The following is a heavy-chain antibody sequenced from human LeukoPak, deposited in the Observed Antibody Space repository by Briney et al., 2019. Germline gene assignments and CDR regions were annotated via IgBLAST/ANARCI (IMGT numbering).Heavy chain of an antibody. CDR1: GYSISSGYY. D-gene: IGHD3-3*01. J-gene: IGHJ3*02. V-gene: IGHV4-38-2*02. Sequence: SETLSLTCTVSGYSISSGYYWGWIRQPPGKGLEWIGSIYHSGSTYYNPSLKSRVTISVDTSKNQFSLKLSSVTAADTAVYYCARDRHYDFWSGYYTGTEFDAFDIWGQGTMVTVSS. CDR2: IYHSGST. CDR3: ARDRHYDFWSGYYTGTEFDAFDI.